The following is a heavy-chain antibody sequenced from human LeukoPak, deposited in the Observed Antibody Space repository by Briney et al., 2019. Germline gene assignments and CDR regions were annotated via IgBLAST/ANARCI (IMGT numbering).Heavy chain of an antibody. CDR1: GGTFSSYA. J-gene: IGHJ4*02. V-gene: IGHV1-69*06. CDR2: IIPIFGTA. D-gene: IGHD3-9*01. CDR3: ARAGTDYDILTGYWVY. Sequence: GASVKVSCKASGGTFSSYAISWVRQAPGQGLEWMGGIIPIFGTANYAQKFQGRVTITADKSTSTAYMELSSLRSEDTAVYYCARAGTDYDILTGYWVYWGQGTLVTASS.